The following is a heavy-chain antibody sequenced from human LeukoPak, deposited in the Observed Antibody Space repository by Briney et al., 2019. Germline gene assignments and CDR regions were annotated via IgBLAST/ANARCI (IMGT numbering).Heavy chain of an antibody. CDR3: AKGRGYSYGCLDY. Sequence: GGSLRLSCAASRFTFDDYAMHWVRQAPGKGLEWVSGISWNSGSIGYADSVKGRFTISRDNAKNSLYLQMNSLRAEDMALYYCAKGRGYSYGCLDYWGQGTLVTVSS. CDR1: RFTFDDYA. J-gene: IGHJ4*02. V-gene: IGHV3-9*03. CDR2: ISWNSGSI. D-gene: IGHD5-18*01.